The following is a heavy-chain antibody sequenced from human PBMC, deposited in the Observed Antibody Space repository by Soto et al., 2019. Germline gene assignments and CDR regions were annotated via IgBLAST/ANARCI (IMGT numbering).Heavy chain of an antibody. D-gene: IGHD3-10*01. V-gene: IGHV3-23*01. J-gene: IGHJ4*02. CDR1: GFTFSSYA. CDR2: ISGSGGST. CDR3: AKDTDRVRGVIRAPTYFDY. Sequence: EVQLLESGGGLVQPGGSLRLSCAASGFTFSSYAMSWVRQAPGKGLEWVSAISGSGGSTYYADSVKGRFTISRDNSKNTLYLQMNSLRAEDTAVYYCAKDTDRVRGVIRAPTYFDYWGQGTLVTVSS.